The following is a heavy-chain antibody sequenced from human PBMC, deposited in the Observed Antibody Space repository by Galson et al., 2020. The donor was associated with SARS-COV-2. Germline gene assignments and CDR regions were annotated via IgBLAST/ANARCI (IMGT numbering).Heavy chain of an antibody. CDR2: INPNSGGT. D-gene: IGHD6-13*01. CDR3: ARGQQLTYYMDV. CDR1: GYTFTGYY. J-gene: IGHJ6*03. V-gene: IGHV1-2*02. Sequence: ASVKVSCKASGYTFTGYYMHWVRPAPGQGLAWMGWINPNSGGTNYAQKFQGRVTMTRDTSISTAYMELSRLRSDDTAVYYCARGQQLTYYMDVWGKGTTVTVSS.